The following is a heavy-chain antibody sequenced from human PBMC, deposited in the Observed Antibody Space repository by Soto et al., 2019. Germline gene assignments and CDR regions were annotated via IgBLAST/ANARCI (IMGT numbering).Heavy chain of an antibody. J-gene: IGHJ5*02. CDR3: ARGRGESVAARPNWFDP. CDR2: MSHSGST. CDR1: GGSISSSNW. V-gene: IGHV4-4*02. Sequence: SETLSLTCAVSGGSISSSNWWSWVRPPPGKGLAWIGEMSHSGSTNYNPSLKSRVTISVDKSKNQFSLKLSSVTAAATAVYYCARGRGESVAARPNWFDPCGQGTLVTVAS. D-gene: IGHD6-6*01.